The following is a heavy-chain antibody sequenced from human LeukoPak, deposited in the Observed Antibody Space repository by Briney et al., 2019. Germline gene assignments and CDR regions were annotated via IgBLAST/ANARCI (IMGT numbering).Heavy chain of an antibody. J-gene: IGHJ4*02. CDR2: IYYSGST. Sequence: PSEALSLTCTVSGGSIRSYYWSWIRQPPGKGLEWIGYIYYSGSTNYNPSLKSRVSISVDTSKNQFSLKLSSVTAADTAVYYCARTGSTVTMLYPFDHWGQGTLVTVSS. D-gene: IGHD4-17*01. CDR3: ARTGSTVTMLYPFDH. V-gene: IGHV4-59*01. CDR1: GGSIRSYY.